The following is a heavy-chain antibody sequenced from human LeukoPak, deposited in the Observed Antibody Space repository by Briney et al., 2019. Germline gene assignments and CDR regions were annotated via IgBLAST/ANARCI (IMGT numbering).Heavy chain of an antibody. J-gene: IGHJ4*02. CDR3: ARAGYQVRKRGLAAAGTVPVH. CDR2: ISAYNGNT. Sequence: ASVKVSCKASGYTFTSYGISWVRQAPGPGLEWMGWISAYNGNTNYAQKLQGRVTMTTDTSTSTAYMELRSLRSYDTAGDYCARAGYQVRKRGLAAAGTVPVHWGQGTLVTVSS. D-gene: IGHD6-13*01. CDR1: GYTFTSYG. V-gene: IGHV1-18*01.